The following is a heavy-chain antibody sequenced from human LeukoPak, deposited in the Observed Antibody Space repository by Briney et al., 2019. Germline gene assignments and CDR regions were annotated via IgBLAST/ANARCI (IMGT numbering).Heavy chain of an antibody. Sequence: PGGSLRLSCAASGFTFSSYWMSWVRQAPGKGLEWVANIKQDGREKYYVDSVKGRFTISRDNAKNSLYLQMNSLRAEDTAVYYCARRKCGWCYYYGMDVWGQGTTVTVSS. D-gene: IGHD6-19*01. CDR2: IKQDGREK. V-gene: IGHV3-7*01. CDR1: GFTFSSYW. CDR3: ARRKCGWCYYYGMDV. J-gene: IGHJ6*02.